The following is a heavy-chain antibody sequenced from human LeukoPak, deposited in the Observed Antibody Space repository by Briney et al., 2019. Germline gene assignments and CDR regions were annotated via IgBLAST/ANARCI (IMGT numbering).Heavy chain of an antibody. V-gene: IGHV7-4-1*02. J-gene: IGHJ4*02. CDR2: INTNTGNP. Sequence: ASVKVSCKASGYTFTSYAMNWVRQAPGQGLEWMGWINTNTGNPTYAQGFTGRFVFSLDTSVSTAYLQISSLKAEDTAVYYCARADYDYVWGSYRQYYFDYWGQGTLVTVSS. CDR1: GYTFTSYA. CDR3: ARADYDYVWGSYRQYYFDY. D-gene: IGHD3-16*02.